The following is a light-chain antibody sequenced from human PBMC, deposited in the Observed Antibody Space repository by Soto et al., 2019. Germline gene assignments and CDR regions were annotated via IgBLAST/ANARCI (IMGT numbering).Light chain of an antibody. V-gene: IGKV3-15*01. CDR3: QQYNNWLTWT. CDR1: QSFTSN. Sequence: EIVVTQSPDTLSVSPGDRATLCCRGSQSFTSNLAWYQQKPGQAPRLLIYGASTRATGIPARFSGSGSGTEFTLTISTLQSEDFAVYYCQQYNNWLTWTFGQGTKVDIK. CDR2: GAS. J-gene: IGKJ1*01.